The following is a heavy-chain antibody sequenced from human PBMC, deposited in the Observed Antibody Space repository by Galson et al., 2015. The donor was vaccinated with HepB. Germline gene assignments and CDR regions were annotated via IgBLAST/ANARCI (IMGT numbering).Heavy chain of an antibody. V-gene: IGHV3-15*01. J-gene: IGHJ4*02. CDR1: GFTFSNAW. D-gene: IGHD3-3*01. Sequence: SLRLSCAASGFTFSNAWMSWVRQAPGKGLEWVGRIKSKTDGGTTDYAAPVKGRFTISRDDSKNTLYLQMNSLKTEDTAVYYCTTDLPYYDFWSGYFGRAYFDYWGQGTLVTASS. CDR3: TTDLPYYDFWSGYFGRAYFDY. CDR2: IKSKTDGGTT.